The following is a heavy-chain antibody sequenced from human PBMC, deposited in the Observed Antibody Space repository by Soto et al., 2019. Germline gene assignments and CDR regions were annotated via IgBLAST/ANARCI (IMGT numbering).Heavy chain of an antibody. V-gene: IGHV3-30*18. Sequence: PVGSLRLSCVASGFSFSRYGMFWVRQAPGKGLEWVAVISPDGSTNYADSVKDRFTMSRDNSKNTVYLQMNGLRGDDTAVYYCAKDARYCAERCYMFDYWGQGALVTVSS. CDR3: AKDARYCAERCYMFDY. CDR2: ISPDGST. J-gene: IGHJ4*02. CDR1: GFSFSRYG. D-gene: IGHD2-8*02.